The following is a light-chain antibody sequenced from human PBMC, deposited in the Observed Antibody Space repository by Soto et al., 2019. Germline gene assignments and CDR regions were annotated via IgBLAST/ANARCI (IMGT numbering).Light chain of an antibody. CDR2: GAS. V-gene: IGKV3-20*01. CDR1: QRVSSSH. Sequence: PGERATVSCRASQRVSSSHLAWYQQKPGQAPRLLIYGASSRATGIPDRFSGSGSGTDFTLTISRLEPEDFAVYYCQLYGSSPLYIFGQGTNLEIK. J-gene: IGKJ2*01. CDR3: QLYGSSPLYI.